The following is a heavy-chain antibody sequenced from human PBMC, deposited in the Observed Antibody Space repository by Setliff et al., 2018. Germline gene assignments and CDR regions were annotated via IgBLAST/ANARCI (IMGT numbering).Heavy chain of an antibody. V-gene: IGHV3-48*04. CDR1: GFTFSTYA. Sequence: GGSLRLSCAASGFTFSTYAMNWLRQAPGKGLEWVAYISSSSGLIYYADSVKGRFTISRDNAENSLYLQMNSLNADDTAVYYCARDPDTSSKVDVWGRGTLVTVSS. J-gene: IGHJ2*01. CDR2: ISSSSGLI. D-gene: IGHD5-18*01. CDR3: ARDPDTSSKVDV.